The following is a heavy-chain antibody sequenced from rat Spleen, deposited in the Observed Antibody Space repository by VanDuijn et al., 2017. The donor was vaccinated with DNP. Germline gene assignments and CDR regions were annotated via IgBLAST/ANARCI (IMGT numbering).Heavy chain of an antibody. CDR3: ARHTTGIPRE. J-gene: IGHJ2*01. CDR1: GFSFNKYG. V-gene: IGHV5S13*01. D-gene: IGHD1-9*01. Sequence: EVQLVESGGGLVQPGKSLKLSCAASGFSFNKYGMAWVRQAPTKGLEWVASISTGGGNTYYRDSVKGRFTISRDNAKSTLYLQMDSLRSEDTATYYCARHTTGIPREWGQGVMVTVSS. CDR2: ISTGGGNT.